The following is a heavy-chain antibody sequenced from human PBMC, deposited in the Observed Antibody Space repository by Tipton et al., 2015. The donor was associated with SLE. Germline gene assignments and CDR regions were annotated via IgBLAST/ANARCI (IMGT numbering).Heavy chain of an antibody. CDR1: GGSINSYY. Sequence: TLSLTCTVSGGSINSYYWNWLRQPAGKGLEWIGRIYTSGSTNYNPPLKSRVTMSLDTSKNQFSLRLSSVTAADTAVYYCARDPPLDTHCSGGVCYTVGFDYWGQGALVTVSS. CDR3: ARDPPLDTHCSGGVCYTVGFDY. V-gene: IGHV4-4*07. J-gene: IGHJ4*02. CDR2: IYTSGST. D-gene: IGHD2-8*02.